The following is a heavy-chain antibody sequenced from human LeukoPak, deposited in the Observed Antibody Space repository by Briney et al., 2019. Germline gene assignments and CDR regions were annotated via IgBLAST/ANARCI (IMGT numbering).Heavy chain of an antibody. CDR1: GFTFDDYA. CDR3: AKDIADCSGGSCYFGGGFDP. J-gene: IGHJ5*02. D-gene: IGHD2-15*01. V-gene: IGHV3-43*02. CDR2: ISGDGGST. Sequence: GGSLRLPCAASGFTFDDYAMHWVRQAPGKGLEWVSLISGDGGSTYYADSVKGRFTISRDNSKNSLYLQMNSLRTEDTALYYCAKDIADCSGGSCYFGGGFDPWGQGTLVTVSS.